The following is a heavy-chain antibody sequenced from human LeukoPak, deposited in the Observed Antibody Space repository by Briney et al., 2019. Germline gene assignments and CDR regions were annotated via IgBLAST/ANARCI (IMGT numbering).Heavy chain of an antibody. CDR2: ISAYSGNT. D-gene: IGHD2-2*01. CDR3: ARGVVVPAAMLGGNYYYYGMDV. V-gene: IGHV1-18*01. J-gene: IGHJ6*01. Sequence: ASVKVSCKASGYTFTSYGISWVRQAPGQGLEWMGWISAYSGNTNYAQKLQGRVTMTTDTSTSTAYMELRSLRSDDTAVYYCARGVVVPAAMLGGNYYYYGMDVWGEGTTVTVTS. CDR1: GYTFTSYG.